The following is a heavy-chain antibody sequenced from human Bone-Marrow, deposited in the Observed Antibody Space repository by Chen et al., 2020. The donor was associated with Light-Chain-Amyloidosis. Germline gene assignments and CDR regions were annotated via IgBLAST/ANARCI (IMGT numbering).Heavy chain of an antibody. CDR1: GNTFTTFY. J-gene: IGHJ3*01. V-gene: IGHV1-46*01. Sequence: QVQLVQSGAEMKKPGASVKLSCKSSGNTFTTFYMHWVRQAPGQGLEWMGVIHPGSGDTNYAHKIQGRFTMTRDTSTSTVYMELSSLRSEDTAMYYCARDRFAFDSLGQGTMVTVSS. CDR2: IHPGSGDT. CDR3: ARDRFAFDS.